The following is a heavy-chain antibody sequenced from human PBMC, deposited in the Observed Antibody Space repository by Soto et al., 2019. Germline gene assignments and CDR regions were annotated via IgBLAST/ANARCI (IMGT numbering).Heavy chain of an antibody. J-gene: IGHJ5*02. D-gene: IGHD3-10*01. CDR1: GGSFSGYY. V-gene: IGHV4-34*01. CDR3: ARGGSTYYYGSGSYKRLDP. CDR2: INHSGST. Sequence: SETLSLTCAVYGGSFSGYYWRWIRQPPGKGLEWIGEINHSGSTNYNPSLKSRVTISVGTSKNQFSLKLSSVTAADTAVYYCARGGSTYYYGSGSYKRLDPWGQGTLVTVSS.